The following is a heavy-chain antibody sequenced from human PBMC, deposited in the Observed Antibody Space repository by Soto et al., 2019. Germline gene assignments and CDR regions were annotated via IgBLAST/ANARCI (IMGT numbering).Heavy chain of an antibody. CDR3: ARGYNSGPPDPYNEY. Sequence: QVQLVESGGGVVQPGRSLRLSCAASGFSFNSYGMQWVRQAPGKGLEWVALIWYDGSNKYYADSVKGRFTISRDNSKNTLYLQMSRLRAEDTAVYYCARGYNSGPPDPYNEYWGQGTLVTVSS. CDR1: GFSFNSYG. J-gene: IGHJ4*02. CDR2: IWYDGSNK. V-gene: IGHV3-33*01. D-gene: IGHD6-19*01.